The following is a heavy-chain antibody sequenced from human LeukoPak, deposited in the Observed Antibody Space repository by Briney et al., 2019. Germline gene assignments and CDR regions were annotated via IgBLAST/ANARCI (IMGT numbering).Heavy chain of an antibody. V-gene: IGHV1-46*01. CDR1: GYTFTSYY. Sequence: ASVKVSCKASGYTFTSYYMHRVRQAPGQGLEWMGIINPSGGSTSYAQKFQGRVTMTRDTSTSTVYMELSSLRSEDTAVYYCAISSGYVHTFDYWGQGTLVTVSS. CDR2: INPSGGST. CDR3: AISSGYVHTFDY. J-gene: IGHJ4*02. D-gene: IGHD6-19*01.